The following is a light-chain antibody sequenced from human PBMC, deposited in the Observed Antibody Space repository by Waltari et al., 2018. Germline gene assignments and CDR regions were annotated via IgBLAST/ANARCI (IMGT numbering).Light chain of an antibody. CDR2: INSDGSH. J-gene: IGLJ3*02. CDR3: QTGGHGTWV. Sequence: QLVLTQSPSASASLGASVKLTCTLSSGHSTNIIAWLQQQPEKGPRYLMNINSDGSHNKGVGIPERFSCSSCGAERYLTISSLQSEDEADYYCQTGGHGTWVFGGGTRLTVL. CDR1: SGHSTNI. V-gene: IGLV4-69*01.